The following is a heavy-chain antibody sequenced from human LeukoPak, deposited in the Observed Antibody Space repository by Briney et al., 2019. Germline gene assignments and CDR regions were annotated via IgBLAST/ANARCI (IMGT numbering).Heavy chain of an antibody. CDR3: ARVYGGYYYYMDV. Sequence: PSGTLSLTCVVSGYSISSGFYWGWIRQPPGKGLEWIGSVYHSESTYYNPSLKSRVTISVDTSKNHFSLNLRSVTAADTAVYYCARVYGGYYYYMDVWGKGTTVTVSS. CDR1: GYSISSGFY. V-gene: IGHV4-38-2*01. J-gene: IGHJ6*03. D-gene: IGHD5/OR15-5a*01. CDR2: VYHSEST.